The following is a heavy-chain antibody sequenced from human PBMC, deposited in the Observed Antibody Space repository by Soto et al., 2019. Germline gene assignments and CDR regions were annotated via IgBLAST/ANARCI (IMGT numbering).Heavy chain of an antibody. J-gene: IGHJ4*02. D-gene: IGHD2-15*01. V-gene: IGHV3-21*01. CDR2: ISSSSSYI. CDR1: GFTFSSYS. CDR3: ARVSEYCSGGSCYRNFDY. Sequence: GGSLRLSCAASGFTFSSYSMNWVRQAPGKGLEWVSSISSSSSYIYYADSVKGRFTISRDNAKNSLYLQMNSLRAEDTAVYYCARVSEYCSGGSCYRNFDYWGQGTLVTVSS.